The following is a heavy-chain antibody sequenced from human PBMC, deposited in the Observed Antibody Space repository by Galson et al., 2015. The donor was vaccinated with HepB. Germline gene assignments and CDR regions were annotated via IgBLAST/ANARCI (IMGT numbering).Heavy chain of an antibody. D-gene: IGHD3-10*01. Sequence: LRLSCAASGFTFSSYGMHWVRQAPGKGLEWVAFIRYDGSNKYYADSVKGRFTISRDNSKNALYLQMNSLRAEDTAVYYCATLSGYGELLVDYWGQGTLVTVSS. V-gene: IGHV3-30*02. CDR1: GFTFSSYG. CDR2: IRYDGSNK. CDR3: ATLSGYGELLVDY. J-gene: IGHJ4*02.